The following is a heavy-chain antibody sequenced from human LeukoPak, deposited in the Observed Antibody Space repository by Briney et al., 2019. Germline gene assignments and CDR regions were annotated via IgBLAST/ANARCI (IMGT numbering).Heavy chain of an antibody. CDR3: AREVEVGLGFDY. J-gene: IGHJ4*02. D-gene: IGHD3-22*01. Sequence: GGSLRLSCAASGFTFSSYSMNWVRQAPEKGLEWVSSISSSSYYIYYADSVKGRFTISRDNAKNSLYLQMNSLRAEDTAVYYCAREVEVGLGFDYWGQGSLVTVSS. CDR2: ISSSSYYI. CDR1: GFTFSSYS. V-gene: IGHV3-21*01.